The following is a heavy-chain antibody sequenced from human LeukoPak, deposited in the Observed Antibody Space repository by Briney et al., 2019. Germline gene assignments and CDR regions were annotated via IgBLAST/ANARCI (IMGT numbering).Heavy chain of an antibody. CDR3: SRVQGSANHSDY. J-gene: IGHJ4*02. D-gene: IGHD4/OR15-4a*01. CDR2: IYYSGST. Sequence: PSETLSLTCTVSGGSISSSSYYWGWIRQPPGKGLEWLGSIYYSGSTYYNPSLKSRVTISVATSKNQFSLKLSSVTAADRAVYYLSRVQGSANHSDYGAKGTRVTVSS. V-gene: IGHV4-39*07. CDR1: GGSISSSSYY.